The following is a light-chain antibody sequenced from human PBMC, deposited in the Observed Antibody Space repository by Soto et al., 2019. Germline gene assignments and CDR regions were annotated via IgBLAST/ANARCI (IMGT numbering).Light chain of an antibody. Sequence: SYELTQPPSVSVAPGQTARITCGGNNIGRKSVHWYQQKPGQAPVLAVFDDSDRPSGIPERFSGSNSGNTATLTISSVEAGDEADYFCQVWDSTNDHFVFGTGTKV. CDR3: QVWDSTNDHFV. CDR2: DDS. J-gene: IGLJ1*01. CDR1: NIGRKS. V-gene: IGLV3-21*02.